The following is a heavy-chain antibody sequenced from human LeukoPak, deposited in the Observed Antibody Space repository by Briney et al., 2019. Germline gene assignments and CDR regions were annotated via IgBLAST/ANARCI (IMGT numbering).Heavy chain of an antibody. CDR2: MSPNSGNT. D-gene: IGHD3-3*01. V-gene: IGHV1-8*01. Sequence: GASVKVSCKASKYTFTNYDINWVRQATGHGLEWLGWMSPNSGNTGYAQKFQGRVAMTRDTSISTAYMELSSLTSEDTAVYYCARVRATIFGVVYWFDPWGQGTLVTVSS. CDR3: ARVRATIFGVVYWFDP. CDR1: KYTFTNYD. J-gene: IGHJ5*02.